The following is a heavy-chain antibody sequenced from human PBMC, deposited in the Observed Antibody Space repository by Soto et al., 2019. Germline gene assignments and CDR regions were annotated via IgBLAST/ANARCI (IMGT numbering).Heavy chain of an antibody. CDR3: ARDLGQGNGPFDC. CDR1: GFTFNTYG. J-gene: IGHJ4*02. V-gene: IGHV3-33*01. CDR2: IWHDGGKK. Sequence: QVQLVESGGGVVQPGRSLRLSCAASGFTFNTYGMHWVRQAPGKGLEWVAVIWHDGGKKYYADSAKGRFTISRDNSKNTLFLQMNSLRAEDTAVYYCARDLGQGNGPFDCWGQGTLVTVSS. D-gene: IGHD1-26*01.